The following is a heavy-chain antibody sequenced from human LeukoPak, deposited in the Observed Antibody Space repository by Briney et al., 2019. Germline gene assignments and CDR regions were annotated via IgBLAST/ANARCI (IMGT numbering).Heavy chain of an antibody. Sequence: PGGSLRLSCAASGITFSSYGMSWVRQAPGKGLEWVSSISSTGGTTYYADSVKGRFTISRDNSKNTLYLQMNSLRAEDTAVYYCTTDAGAAAGSYYYMDVWGKGTTVTISS. CDR1: GITFSSYG. V-gene: IGHV3-23*01. D-gene: IGHD6-13*01. CDR3: TTDAGAAAGSYYYMDV. J-gene: IGHJ6*03. CDR2: ISSTGGTT.